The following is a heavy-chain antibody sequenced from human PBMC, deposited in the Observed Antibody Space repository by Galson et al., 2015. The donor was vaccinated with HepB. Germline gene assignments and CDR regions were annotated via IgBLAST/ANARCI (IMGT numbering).Heavy chain of an antibody. CDR3: ARPRIGWYHDY. Sequence: SLRLSCAASGYTFSSYWMHWVRKAPGKGLVWISRTNNDGRTTTYADFVKGRFTVPSDSAKNTVYLEMNSLRAEDTAIYFCARPRIGWYHDYWGQGTLVTVSS. J-gene: IGHJ4*02. CDR1: GYTFSSYW. D-gene: IGHD6-19*01. V-gene: IGHV3-74*01. CDR2: TNNDGRTT.